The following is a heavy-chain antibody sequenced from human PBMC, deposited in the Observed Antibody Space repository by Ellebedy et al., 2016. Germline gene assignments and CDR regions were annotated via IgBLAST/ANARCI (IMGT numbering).Heavy chain of an antibody. Sequence: SETLSLTXAVYGGSFSGYYWSWIRQPPGKGLEWIGEINHSGSTNYNPSLKSRVTISVDTSKNQFSLKLSSVTAADTAVYYCARGFKMPDYWGQGTLVTVSS. V-gene: IGHV4-34*01. J-gene: IGHJ4*02. CDR1: GGSFSGYY. CDR2: INHSGST. CDR3: ARGFKMPDY. D-gene: IGHD2-2*01.